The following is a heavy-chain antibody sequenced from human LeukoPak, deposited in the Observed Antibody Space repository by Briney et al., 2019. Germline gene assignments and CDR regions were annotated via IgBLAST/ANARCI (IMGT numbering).Heavy chain of an antibody. CDR2: IIPIFGTA. Sequence: SVKVSCKASGGTFSSYAISLVRQAPGQGLEWMGGIIPIFGTANYAQKFQGRVTITTDESTSTAYMELSSLRSEDTAVYYCARGVGELVGATTTSFDYWGQGTLVTVSS. D-gene: IGHD1-26*01. J-gene: IGHJ4*02. CDR1: GGTFSSYA. V-gene: IGHV1-69*05. CDR3: ARGVGELVGATTTSFDY.